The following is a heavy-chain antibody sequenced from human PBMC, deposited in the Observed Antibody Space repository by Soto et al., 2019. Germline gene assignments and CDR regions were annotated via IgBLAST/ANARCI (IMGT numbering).Heavy chain of an antibody. CDR2: VYYSGST. J-gene: IGHJ3*01. CDR1: GASISSSY. CDR3: ARGYYDSNGQSNTFDV. D-gene: IGHD3-22*01. Sequence: PLETLSLTCTVSGASISSSYWSWIRQSPGKGLEWIGYVYYSGSTKYNPSLESRVTISVDTSKNQFSLKVSSVTDADTAVYYCARGYYDSNGQSNTFDVWGQGTMVTVSS. V-gene: IGHV4-59*01.